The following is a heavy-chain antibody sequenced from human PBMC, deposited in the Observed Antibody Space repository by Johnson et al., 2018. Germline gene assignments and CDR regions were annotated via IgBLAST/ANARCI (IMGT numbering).Heavy chain of an antibody. D-gene: IGHD4-17*01. CDR2: IYYSGST. CDR3: ARELRHGDYYYYYGMDV. V-gene: IGHV4-59*01. J-gene: IGHJ6*02. Sequence: QVQLQESGPGLVKPSETLSLSCTVSGGSISTYSWSWIRQPPGKRLEWIGYIYYSGSTNYNPPLKSRVTISVDTSKNQFSLKLTPVTAADTAVYYCARELRHGDYYYYYGMDVWGQGTTVTVSS. CDR1: GGSISTYS.